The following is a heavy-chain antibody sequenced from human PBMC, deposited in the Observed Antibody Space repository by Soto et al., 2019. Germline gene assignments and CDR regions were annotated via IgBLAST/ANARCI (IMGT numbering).Heavy chain of an antibody. CDR2: INHSGST. CDR1: GGSFSGYY. CDR3: ARGLAGEVSAGTNWFDP. J-gene: IGHJ5*02. V-gene: IGHV4-34*01. D-gene: IGHD3-10*01. Sequence: VQLQQWGAGLLKPSETLSLTCAVYGGSFSGYYWSWIRQPPGKGLEWIGEINHSGSTNYNPSLKSRVTISVDTSKNQFSLKLSSVTAADTAVYYCARGLAGEVSAGTNWFDPWGQGTLVTVSS.